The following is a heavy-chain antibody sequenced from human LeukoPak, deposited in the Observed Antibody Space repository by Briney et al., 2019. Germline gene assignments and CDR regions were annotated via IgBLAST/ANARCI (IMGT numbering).Heavy chain of an antibody. D-gene: IGHD6-6*01. Sequence: GASVKVSCKASGYAFTSYAMHWVRQAPGQRLEWMGWINAGNGNTKYSQEFQGRVTITRDTSASTAYMELSSLRSEDMAVYYCAREGIAARGFDPWGQGTLVTVSS. V-gene: IGHV1-3*03. CDR2: INAGNGNT. J-gene: IGHJ5*02. CDR3: AREGIAARGFDP. CDR1: GYAFTSYA.